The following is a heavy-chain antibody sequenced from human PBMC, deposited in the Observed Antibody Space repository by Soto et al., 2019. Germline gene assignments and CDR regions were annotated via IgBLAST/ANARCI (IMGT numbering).Heavy chain of an antibody. J-gene: IGHJ5*02. Sequence: SETLFLTCTVSGGSISSGGYYWSWIRQHPGKGLEWIGYIYYSGSTYYNPSLKSRVTISVDTSKNQFSLKLSSVTAADTAVYYCARDIRENHYDSSGYYFDPWGQGTLVTVSS. V-gene: IGHV4-31*03. CDR3: ARDIRENHYDSSGYYFDP. D-gene: IGHD3-22*01. CDR1: GGSISSGGYY. CDR2: IYYSGST.